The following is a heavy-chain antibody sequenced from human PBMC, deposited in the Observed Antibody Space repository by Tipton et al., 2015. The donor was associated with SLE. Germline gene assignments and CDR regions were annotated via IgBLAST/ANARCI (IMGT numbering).Heavy chain of an antibody. CDR2: IYYTGST. Sequence: TLFLTCTVSGGSFSSDTYLWGWIRQPPGKGLEWIGDIYYTGSTYYNPSLKSRVTISVDTSKNQFSLKLSSVTAADTAVYYCAGRGDLVVVTAYLDYWGQGTLVTVSS. D-gene: IGHD2-21*02. V-gene: IGHV4-39*07. CDR1: GGSFSSDTYL. J-gene: IGHJ4*02. CDR3: AGRGDLVVVTAYLDY.